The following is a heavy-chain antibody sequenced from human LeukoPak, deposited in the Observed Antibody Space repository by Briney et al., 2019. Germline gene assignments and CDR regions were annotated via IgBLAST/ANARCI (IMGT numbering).Heavy chain of an antibody. CDR1: GGSISSSSYY. D-gene: IGHD3-22*01. Sequence: SETLSLTCTVSGGSISSSSYYWGWIRQPPGKGLEWIGSIYYSGSTYYNPSLKSRVTISVDTSKNQFSLKLSSVTAADTAVYYCASQAPDYYEKPDYFDYWGQGTLVTVSS. CDR2: IYYSGST. V-gene: IGHV4-39*07. CDR3: ASQAPDYYEKPDYFDY. J-gene: IGHJ4*02.